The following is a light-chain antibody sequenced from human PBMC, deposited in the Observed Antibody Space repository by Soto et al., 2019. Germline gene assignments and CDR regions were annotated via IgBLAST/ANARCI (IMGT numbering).Light chain of an antibody. CDR1: QSVRNNN. J-gene: IGKJ4*01. V-gene: IGKV3-20*01. Sequence: EIVLTQSPGTLSLSPGERATLSCRASQSVRNNNLAWYQQKPGQAPRFLIYGASSRATGIPDRFSGSGSGTDFTLTISRLEPEDFAVYYCKQYGSSPLTFGGGTKVEIK. CDR2: GAS. CDR3: KQYGSSPLT.